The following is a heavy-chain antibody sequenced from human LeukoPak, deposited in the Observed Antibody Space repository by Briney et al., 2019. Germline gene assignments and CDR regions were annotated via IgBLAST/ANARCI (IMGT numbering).Heavy chain of an antibody. CDR3: AIAGGSTGWHSYGY. Sequence: PGGSLRLSCAASGFTFSSYDMHWVRQTTGKGLEWVSSIGTAGDTYYPGSVRGRFTISRENAKNSVYLQMNSLRAEDTAMYYCAIAGGSTGWHSYGYWGQGTLVAVSS. J-gene: IGHJ4*02. CDR2: IGTAGDT. CDR1: GFTFSSYD. V-gene: IGHV3-13*01. D-gene: IGHD6-19*01.